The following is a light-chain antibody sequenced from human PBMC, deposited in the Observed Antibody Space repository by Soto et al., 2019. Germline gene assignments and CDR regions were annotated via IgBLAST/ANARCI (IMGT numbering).Light chain of an antibody. Sequence: QSALTQPASVSGSPGQSITISCTGTSSDVGGYNYVSWYQQHPGKAPKLMIYDVSNRPSGVSNRFSGSKSGNTASLTISGLQAEDEADYYCSSYTSSSRNWVFGGGTQLTV. CDR1: SSDVGGYNY. CDR2: DVS. V-gene: IGLV2-14*01. CDR3: SSYTSSSRNWV. J-gene: IGLJ3*02.